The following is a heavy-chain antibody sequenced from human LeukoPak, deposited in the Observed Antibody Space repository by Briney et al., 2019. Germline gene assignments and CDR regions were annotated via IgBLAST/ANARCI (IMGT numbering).Heavy chain of an antibody. J-gene: IGHJ4*02. CDR1: GDTFTSYG. CDR3: ARSGCIKRPGEFDY. D-gene: IGHD2-8*01. CDR2: ISAYNGNT. V-gene: IGHV1-18*01. Sequence: ASVKVSCKASGDTFTSYGISWVRQAPGQGLEWMGWISAYNGNTNYAQKLHGRVTMTTPTSTSTAYMELRSLRSDDTAAYYCARSGCIKRPGEFDYWRQGTLVTVSS.